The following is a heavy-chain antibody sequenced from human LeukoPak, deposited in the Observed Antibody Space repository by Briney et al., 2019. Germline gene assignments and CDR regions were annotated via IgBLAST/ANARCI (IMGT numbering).Heavy chain of an antibody. V-gene: IGHV4-34*01. CDR1: GGSFSGYY. Sequence: SETLSLTCAVYGGSFSGYYWSWIRQPPGKGLEWIGEINHSGSTNYNPSLKSRVTISVDTSKDQFSLRLSSVTAADTAVYYCAREGGPYRPLDYSGQGTLVTVAS. CDR3: AREGGPYRPLDY. CDR2: INHSGST. J-gene: IGHJ4*02.